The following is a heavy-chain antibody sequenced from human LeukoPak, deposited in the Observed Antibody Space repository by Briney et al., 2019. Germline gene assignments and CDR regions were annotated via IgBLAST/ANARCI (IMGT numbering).Heavy chain of an antibody. CDR1: GFTFSSYS. CDR2: ISSSSSYI. Sequence: PGGSLRLSCAASGFTFSSYSMNWVRQAPGKGLEWVSSISSSSSYIYYADSVKGRFTISRDNSKNTLYLQMNSLRAEDTAVYYCAKDSYDYVWGSFDYWGQGTLVTVSS. CDR3: AKDSYDYVWGSFDY. J-gene: IGHJ4*02. D-gene: IGHD3-16*01. V-gene: IGHV3-21*04.